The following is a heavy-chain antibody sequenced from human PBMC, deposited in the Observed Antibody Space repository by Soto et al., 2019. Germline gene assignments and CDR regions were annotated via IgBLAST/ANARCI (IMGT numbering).Heavy chain of an antibody. Sequence: ASVKVSCKGSGYTFRSYGISWVRQAPGQGLEWMGWISGYNGNTHYSQKFQGKVTMTTDTSTSTAYMELRNLRSDDTAVYYCAKADSNYAGRFSYYYMDVWGTGTMVTVSS. CDR2: ISGYNGNT. J-gene: IGHJ6*03. V-gene: IGHV1-18*01. D-gene: IGHD4-4*01. CDR3: AKADSNYAGRFSYYYMDV. CDR1: GYTFRSYG.